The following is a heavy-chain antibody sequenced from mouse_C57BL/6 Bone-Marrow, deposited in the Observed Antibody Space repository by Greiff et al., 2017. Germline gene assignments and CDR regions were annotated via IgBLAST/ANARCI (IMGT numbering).Heavy chain of an antibody. D-gene: IGHD1-3*01. Sequence: QVQLQQSGAELVKPGASVKLSCKASGYTFTSYWMHWVKQRPGHGLEWIGMIHPNSGSTNYNEKFKSKATLTAEKSSSTAYMQLSSLTSEDSAVYYCAITGSYYFDYWGQGTTLTVSS. V-gene: IGHV1-64*01. CDR2: IHPNSGST. CDR3: AITGSYYFDY. CDR1: GYTFTSYW. J-gene: IGHJ2*01.